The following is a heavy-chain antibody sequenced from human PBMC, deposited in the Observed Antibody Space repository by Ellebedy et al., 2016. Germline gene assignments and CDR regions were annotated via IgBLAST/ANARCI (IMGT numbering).Heavy chain of an antibody. J-gene: IGHJ6*03. Sequence: GESLKISXAASGFSFRDYYMSWIRQAPGKGLEWISYIRSSGSTIYYADSVKGRFTISRDNTKNSLYLQMNSLRAENTAVYYCARERREYYYYYYIDVWGKGTTVTVSS. CDR2: IRSSGSTI. CDR3: ARERREYYYYYYIDV. V-gene: IGHV3-11*01. CDR1: GFSFRDYY.